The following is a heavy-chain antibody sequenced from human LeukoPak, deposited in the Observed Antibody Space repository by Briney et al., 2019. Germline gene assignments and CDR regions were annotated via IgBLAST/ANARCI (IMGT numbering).Heavy chain of an antibody. Sequence: PSETLSLTCAVYGGSFTGYYWSWIRQSPGKGLQGVAEVNHRGDTNYNPSVKGRVTISVDTSKNQFSLKVTSLTAADTAVYYCARGPTISETGYFDYWGQGTLVTVSS. V-gene: IGHV4-34*01. CDR3: ARGPTISETGYFDY. D-gene: IGHD1-1*01. CDR1: GGSFTGYY. CDR2: VNHRGDT. J-gene: IGHJ4*03.